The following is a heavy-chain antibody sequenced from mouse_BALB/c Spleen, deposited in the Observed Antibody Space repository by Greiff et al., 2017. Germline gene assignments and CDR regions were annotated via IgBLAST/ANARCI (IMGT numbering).Heavy chain of an antibody. CDR3: ARHYDYEEGFAY. V-gene: IGHV3-2*02. CDR2: ISYSGST. Sequence: EVKLMESGPGLVKPSQSLSLTCTVTGYSITSDYAWNWIRQFPGNKLEWMGYISYSGSTSYNPSLKSRISITRDPSKIQFFLQLNSVTTEDTAAYYCARHYDYEEGFAYWGQGTLVTVSA. D-gene: IGHD2-4*01. J-gene: IGHJ3*01. CDR1: GYSITSDYA.